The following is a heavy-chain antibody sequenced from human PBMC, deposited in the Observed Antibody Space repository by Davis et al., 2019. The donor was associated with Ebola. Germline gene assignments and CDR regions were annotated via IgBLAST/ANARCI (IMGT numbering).Heavy chain of an antibody. D-gene: IGHD1-7*01. CDR2: INGSGGST. J-gene: IGHJ6*02. CDR3: ARDQRPGITGTFYYYGMDV. V-gene: IGHV3-23*01. CDR1: GFTFSSYA. Sequence: GESLKISCAASGFTFSSYAMSWVRQAPGKGLEWVSAINGSGGSTYYADSVKGRFTISRDNAKNSLYLQMNSLRAEDTAVYYCARDQRPGITGTFYYYGMDVWGQGTTVTVSS.